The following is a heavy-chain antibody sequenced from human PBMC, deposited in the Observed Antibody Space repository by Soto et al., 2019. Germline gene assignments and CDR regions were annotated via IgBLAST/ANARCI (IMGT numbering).Heavy chain of an antibody. D-gene: IGHD2-2*01. CDR2: IIPIPGTA. Sequence: QVQLVQSGDEVKKPGSSVKVSCKASGGTFGRYAISWVRQAPGQGLEWMGGIIPIPGTANYAQKFQGRVTIAADESTSTAYMELSSLRSEDTAVYYCARSQGSSTSLEIYYYYYYGMDVWGQGTTVTVSS. CDR3: ARSQGSSTSLEIYYYYYYGMDV. CDR1: GGTFGRYA. V-gene: IGHV1-69*01. J-gene: IGHJ6*02.